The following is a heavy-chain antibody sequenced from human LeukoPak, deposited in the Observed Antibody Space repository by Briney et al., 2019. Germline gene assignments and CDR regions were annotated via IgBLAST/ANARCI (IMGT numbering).Heavy chain of an antibody. J-gene: IGHJ4*02. CDR2: FSSDGSST. Sequence: GGSLRLSCSASGFTFGSSAMYWVRQAPGKGLEYVSAFSSDGSSTFYADSVKGRFTISRDNSKNMLYLQMSSLRADDTAVYYCVKTLKYYGSGRGLFDSWGQGTLVTVSS. CDR1: GFTFGSSA. D-gene: IGHD3-10*01. CDR3: VKTLKYYGSGRGLFDS. V-gene: IGHV3-64D*06.